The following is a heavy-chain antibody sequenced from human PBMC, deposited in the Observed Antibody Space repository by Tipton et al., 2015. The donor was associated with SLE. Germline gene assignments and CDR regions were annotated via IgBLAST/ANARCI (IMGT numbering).Heavy chain of an antibody. V-gene: IGHV3-33*01. CDR2: IWYDGSNK. CDR3: ARVRDSGWSDDPFDI. J-gene: IGHJ3*02. CDR1: GFTFSSYG. D-gene: IGHD6-19*01. Sequence: SLRLSCAASGFTFSSYGMHWVRQAPGKGLEWVAVIWYDGSNKYYADSVQGRFTISRDNSKNTLYLQMNSLRAEDTAVYYCARVRDSGWSDDPFDIWGQGTLVTFSS.